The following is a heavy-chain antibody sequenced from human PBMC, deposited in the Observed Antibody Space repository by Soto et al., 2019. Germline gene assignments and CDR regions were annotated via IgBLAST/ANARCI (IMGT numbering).Heavy chain of an antibody. V-gene: IGHV3-23*01. D-gene: IGHD4-4*01. Sequence: GVSLRQYCASSGSTFSSHAMSWVRQAPGEGLEWVSDISGSGGSTYYADSVKGRFTISRDNSKNTLYLQMNSLRAEDTAVYYCAKASTVTTFSVDYYYYGMDVWGQGTTVTVSS. CDR3: AKASTVTTFSVDYYYYGMDV. CDR2: ISGSGGST. CDR1: GSTFSSHA. J-gene: IGHJ6*02.